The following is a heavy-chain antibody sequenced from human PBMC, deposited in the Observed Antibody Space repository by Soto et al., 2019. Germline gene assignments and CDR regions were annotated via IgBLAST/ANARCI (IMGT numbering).Heavy chain of an antibody. V-gene: IGHV4-30-4*01. CDR1: GGSISSGGYY. D-gene: IGHD2-15*01. CDR2: IYYSGST. CDR3: ARYCSGGSCYHWFDP. J-gene: IGHJ5*02. Sequence: SETRSLTCTVSGGSISSGGYYWSWIRQPPGKGLEWIGYIYYSGSTYYNPSLKSRVTVSVDTSKNQFSLKLSSVTAADTAVYYCARYCSGGSCYHWFDPWGQGTLVTVSS.